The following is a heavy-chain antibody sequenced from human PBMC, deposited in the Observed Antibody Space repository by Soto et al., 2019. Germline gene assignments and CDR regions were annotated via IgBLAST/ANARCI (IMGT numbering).Heavy chain of an antibody. D-gene: IGHD6-13*01. V-gene: IGHV1-8*01. CDR2: MNPNSGNT. Sequence: ASVKVSCKASGYTFTNYDVNWVRQATGQGLEWMGWMNPNSGNTGYAWKFQGRVTMTRNTSISAAYMELSSLRSEDTAVYYCARGADSSTDFDYWGQGTLVTVSS. CDR3: ARGADSSTDFDY. CDR1: GYTFTNYD. J-gene: IGHJ4*02.